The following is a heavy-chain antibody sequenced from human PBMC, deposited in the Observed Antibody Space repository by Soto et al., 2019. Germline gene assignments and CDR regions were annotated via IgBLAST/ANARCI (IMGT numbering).Heavy chain of an antibody. CDR1: GDSITSGVHY. D-gene: IGHD3-16*01. CDR2: IFYSGPT. Sequence: QVQLQESGPGLVKPSQTLSLTCTVSGDSITSGVHYWSWIRQLPGNGLEWIGYIFYSGPTYYNPSLKIRVTISLDMSKNQFSLKLNSVTAADTVVYYCARDRVMLTFGGASEEWGIDSWGQGTLVTVSS. V-gene: IGHV4-31*03. CDR3: ARDRVMLTFGGASEEWGIDS. J-gene: IGHJ4*02.